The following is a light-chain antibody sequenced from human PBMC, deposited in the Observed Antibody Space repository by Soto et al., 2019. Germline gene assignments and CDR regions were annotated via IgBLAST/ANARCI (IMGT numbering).Light chain of an antibody. CDR1: QSISSSY. V-gene: IGKV3-20*01. Sequence: EIVLTQSPGTLSLSPGERATLSCRASQSISSSYLAWYQQKAGQAPRLLIYGASSRATGIPDRFSGSGSGTDFTLTISRLGPEDFAVYYCQQYGTSPRTFGRGTKVEIK. CDR2: GAS. CDR3: QQYGTSPRT. J-gene: IGKJ1*01.